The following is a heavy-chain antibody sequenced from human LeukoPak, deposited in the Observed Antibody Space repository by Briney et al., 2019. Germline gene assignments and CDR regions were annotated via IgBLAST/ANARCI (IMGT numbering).Heavy chain of an antibody. CDR2: ISGSGGST. Sequence: GGSLRLSCAASGFTFSSYAMSWVRQAPGKGLEWVSAISGSGGSTYYADSVKGRFTISRDNAKNSLYLQMNSLKTEDTAVYYCTRAFRGYPWGQGTLVTVSS. D-gene: IGHD3-16*01. CDR3: TRAFRGYP. V-gene: IGHV3-23*01. CDR1: GFTFSSYA. J-gene: IGHJ5*02.